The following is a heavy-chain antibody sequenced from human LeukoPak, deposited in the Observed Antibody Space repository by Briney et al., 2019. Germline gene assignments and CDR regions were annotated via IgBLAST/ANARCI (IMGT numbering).Heavy chain of an antibody. J-gene: IGHJ4*02. CDR1: GGSFSGYY. CDR3: ARDFRGGYDFWSGYYTPYYFDY. CDR2: INHSGST. D-gene: IGHD3-3*01. Sequence: SETLSLTCAVYGGSFSGYYWSWIRQPPGKGLEWIGEINHSGSTNYHPSLKSRVTISVDTSKNQFSLKLSSVTAADTAVYYCARDFRGGYDFWSGYYTPYYFDYWGQGTLVTVSP. V-gene: IGHV4-34*01.